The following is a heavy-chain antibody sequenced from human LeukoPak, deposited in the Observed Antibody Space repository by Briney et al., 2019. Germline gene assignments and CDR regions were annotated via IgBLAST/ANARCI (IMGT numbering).Heavy chain of an antibody. J-gene: IGHJ3*02. CDR3: ALDRDGYNLYDI. CDR2: IIPIFGTA. D-gene: IGHD5-24*01. V-gene: IGHV1-69*13. Sequence: SVKVSCKASGGTFSSYAISWVRQAPGQGLEWMGGIIPIFGTANYAQKFQGRVTITADESTSTAYMELSSLRSEDTAVYYCALDRDGYNLYDIWGQGTMVTVSS. CDR1: GGTFSSYA.